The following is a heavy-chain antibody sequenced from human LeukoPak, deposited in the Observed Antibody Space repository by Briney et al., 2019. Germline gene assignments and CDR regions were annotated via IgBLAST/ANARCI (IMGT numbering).Heavy chain of an antibody. CDR1: GGSISSYY. Sequence: SETLSLTCTVSGGSISSYYWSWIRQPPGKGLEWIGYIYYSGSTNYNPSLKSRVTISVDTSKNQFSLKLSSVTAADTVVYYCARGTTSHYDILTGYYHPIDYWGQGTLVTVSS. CDR3: ARGTTSHYDILTGYYHPIDY. D-gene: IGHD3-9*01. CDR2: IYYSGST. J-gene: IGHJ4*02. V-gene: IGHV4-59*08.